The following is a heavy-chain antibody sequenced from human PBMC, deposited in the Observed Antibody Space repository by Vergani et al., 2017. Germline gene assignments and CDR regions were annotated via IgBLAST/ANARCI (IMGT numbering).Heavy chain of an antibody. V-gene: IGHV3-21*01. Sequence: EVQLVESGGGLVKPGGPLRLSCAGSGFNFSDYSMNWVRQAPGKGLEWASSISGRSSYIYYADSLKGRFTISRDNARNSLYLQMNSLRAEDTAVYYCARVSAGRSHELDYWGQGTLVTVSS. D-gene: IGHD2/OR15-2a*01. CDR1: GFNFSDYS. CDR3: ARVSAGRSHELDY. J-gene: IGHJ4*02. CDR2: ISGRSSYI.